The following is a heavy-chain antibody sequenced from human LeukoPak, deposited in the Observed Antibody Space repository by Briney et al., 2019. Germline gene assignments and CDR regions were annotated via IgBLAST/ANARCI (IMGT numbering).Heavy chain of an antibody. CDR2: IIPLFDIE. CDR3: ARDGTGEGYNFYSDY. J-gene: IGHJ4*02. CDR1: GESFGSYG. Sequence: GASVKVSCKASGESFGSYGISWVRQDPGQGLEWMGMIIPLFDIETYAQKFQGRVTLTADKFTNTAYLELGSLRSEDTALYFCARDGTGEGYNFYSDYWGQGTLVTVSS. V-gene: IGHV1-69*04. D-gene: IGHD5-24*01.